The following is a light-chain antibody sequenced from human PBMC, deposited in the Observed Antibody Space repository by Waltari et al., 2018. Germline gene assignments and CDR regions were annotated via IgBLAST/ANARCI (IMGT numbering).Light chain of an antibody. V-gene: IGLV1-40*01. J-gene: IGLJ3*02. CDR3: QSFDISLNGWV. CDR1: SSNIGAGYD. CDR2: CNN. Sequence: QSVLTQPPSVSGAPGQWVTISCPGSSSNIGAGYDVPWSQQLPGTAPKLPIYCNNRRPSGVPDRFSGPRSPTSASLAITGLQPEDEADYYCQSFDISLNGWVFGGGTKVTVL.